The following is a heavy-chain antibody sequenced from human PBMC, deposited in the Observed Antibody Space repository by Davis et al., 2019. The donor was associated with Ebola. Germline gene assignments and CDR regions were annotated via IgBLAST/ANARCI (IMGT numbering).Heavy chain of an antibody. CDR2: IDPSDSYT. J-gene: IGHJ4*02. CDR1: GYSFTSYW. D-gene: IGHD6-13*01. Sequence: GGSLRLSCKGSGYSFTSYWISWVRQMPGKGLEWMGRIDPSDSYTNYSPSFQGHVTISADKSISTAYLQWSSLKASDTAMYYCARQTVAAWSYFDYWGQGTLVTVSS. V-gene: IGHV5-10-1*01. CDR3: ARQTVAAWSYFDY.